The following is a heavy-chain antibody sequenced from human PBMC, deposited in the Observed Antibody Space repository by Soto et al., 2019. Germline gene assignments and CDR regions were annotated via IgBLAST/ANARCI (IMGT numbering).Heavy chain of an antibody. Sequence: GGSLRLSCAASGFTFSSYDMSWVRQAPGQGQELVGIXXIXXDXXXXXVXXVRGLFTTSRDSYQKTLYLKNNRLTDGEAVLYYCAKATATGGGAFDICGQGTMVTVSS. V-gene: IGHV3-23*01. CDR3: AKATATGGGAFDI. D-gene: IGHD2-8*02. CDR2: XIXXDXXX. J-gene: IGHJ3*02. CDR1: GFTFSSYD.